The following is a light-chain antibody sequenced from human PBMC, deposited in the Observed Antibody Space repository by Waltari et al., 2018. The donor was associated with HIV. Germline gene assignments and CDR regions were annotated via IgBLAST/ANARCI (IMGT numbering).Light chain of an antibody. J-gene: IGLJ3*02. CDR1: RSNIGANV. CDR2: RVN. Sequence: QSVLTQPPSTSGTTGQRVTISCSGNRSNIGANVVSWYQQVPGMAPKFLIYRVNERPSGVPDRFSGSKSGTSASLAISRLRAEDEADYFCAAWDDSLNGVVFGAGTKLTVL. V-gene: IGLV1-47*01. CDR3: AAWDDSLNGVV.